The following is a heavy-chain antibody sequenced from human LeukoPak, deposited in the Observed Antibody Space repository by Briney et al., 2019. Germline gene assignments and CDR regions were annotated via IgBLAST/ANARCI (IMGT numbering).Heavy chain of an antibody. CDR1: GFTFSSYW. CDR2: ISGSGGST. CDR3: AKVSGDAFDI. Sequence: GGSLRLSCAASGFTFSSYWMNWARQAPGKGLERVSAISGSGGSTYYADSVKGRFTISRDNSKNTLYLQMNSLRAEDTAVYYCAKVSGDAFDIWGQGTMVTVSS. D-gene: IGHD2/OR15-2a*01. J-gene: IGHJ3*02. V-gene: IGHV3-23*01.